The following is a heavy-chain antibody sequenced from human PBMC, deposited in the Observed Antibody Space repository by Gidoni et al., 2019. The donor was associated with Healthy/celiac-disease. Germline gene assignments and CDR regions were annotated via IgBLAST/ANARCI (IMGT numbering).Heavy chain of an antibody. D-gene: IGHD3-10*01. J-gene: IGHJ4*02. CDR3: ARETYYYGSGRQTFDY. Sequence: IIPIFGTANYAQKFQGRVTITADESTSTAYMELSSLRSEDTAVYYCARETYYYGSGRQTFDYWGQGTLVTVSS. CDR2: IIPIFGTA. V-gene: IGHV1-69*01.